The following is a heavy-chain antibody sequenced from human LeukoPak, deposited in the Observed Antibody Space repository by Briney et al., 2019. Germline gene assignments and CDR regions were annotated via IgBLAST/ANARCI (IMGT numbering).Heavy chain of an antibody. D-gene: IGHD3-22*01. CDR2: INAGNGNT. CDR3: AREYYYDSSGYSVRSGLRFDY. CDR1: GYTFTSYA. Sequence: GASVKVSCKASGYTFTSYAMHWVRQAPGQRLEWMGWINAGNGNTKYSQKFQGRVTITRDTSASTAYMELSSLRSEDTAVYYCAREYYYDSSGYSVRSGLRFDYWGQGTLVTVSS. V-gene: IGHV1-3*01. J-gene: IGHJ4*02.